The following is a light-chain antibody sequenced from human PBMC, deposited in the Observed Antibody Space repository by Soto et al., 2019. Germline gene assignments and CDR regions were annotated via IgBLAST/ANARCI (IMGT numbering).Light chain of an antibody. J-gene: IGKJ4*01. CDR2: SAS. Sequence: DIQMTQSPSSLSASVGDRVTITCRASQSISTFLNWYQHRPGKAPKLLIYSASTLQSGVPPRFSGCGSGTDFTITISSLQPEDFATYYCQQSYNTLTFGGGTKVEIK. CDR1: QSISTF. V-gene: IGKV1-39*01. CDR3: QQSYNTLT.